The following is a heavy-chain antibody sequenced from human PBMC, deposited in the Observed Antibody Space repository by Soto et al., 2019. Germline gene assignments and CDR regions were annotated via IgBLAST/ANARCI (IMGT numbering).Heavy chain of an antibody. Sequence: PGESLKISCKGSGYSFTSYWIGWVRQMPGKGLEWMGIIYPGDSDTRYSPSFQGQVTISADKSISTAYLQWSSLKASDTAMYYCARHPSRYYYYMDVWGKGTTVTVSS. V-gene: IGHV5-51*01. CDR3: ARHPSRYYYYMDV. CDR1: GYSFTSYW. CDR2: IYPGDSDT. J-gene: IGHJ6*03.